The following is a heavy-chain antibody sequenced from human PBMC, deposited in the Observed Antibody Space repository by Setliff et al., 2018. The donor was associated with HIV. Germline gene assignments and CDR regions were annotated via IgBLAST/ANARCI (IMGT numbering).Heavy chain of an antibody. V-gene: IGHV3-72*01. CDR1: GFTFSDHY. CDR2: TKNKDNSFTT. Sequence: PGGSLRLSCAASGFTFSDHYMDWVRQAPGKGLEWVGRTKNKDNSFTTEYAASVKGRFTISRDDSKNSLSLHMNSLKTEDTAVYYCVKDVVKFWSGSGALDFWGPGTLVTVSS. J-gene: IGHJ4*02. CDR3: VKDVVKFWSGSGALDF. D-gene: IGHD3-3*01.